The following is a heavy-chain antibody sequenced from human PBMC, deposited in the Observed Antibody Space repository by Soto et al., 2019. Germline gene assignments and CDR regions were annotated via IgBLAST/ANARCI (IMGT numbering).Heavy chain of an antibody. CDR3: ARGGRVQLWSFDY. CDR2: VSYSGSP. J-gene: IGHJ4*02. CDR1: GASISSYF. V-gene: IGHV4-59*01. Sequence: SETLSLTCTVSGASISSYFWSWIRQPPGKGLEWVAYVSYSGSPHYNPSLQSRVTVSVDTSKSQFSLEVTSLTAADTAVYYCARGGRVQLWSFDYWGQGSLVTVSS. D-gene: IGHD5-18*01.